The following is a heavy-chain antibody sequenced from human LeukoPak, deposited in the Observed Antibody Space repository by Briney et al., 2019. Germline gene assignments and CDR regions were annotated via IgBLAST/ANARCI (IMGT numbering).Heavy chain of an antibody. CDR2: ISGSGSST. D-gene: IGHD3-3*01. CDR1: GFTFSSYA. J-gene: IGHJ4*02. CDR3: AKDLLWAYYDFWSGYSSGNY. Sequence: GGSLRLSCAASGFTFSSYAMSWVRQAPGKGLEWVSAISGSGSSTYYADSVKGRFTISRDNSKNTLYLQMNSLRAEDTAVYYCAKDLLWAYYDFWSGYSSGNYWGQGTLVTVSS. V-gene: IGHV3-23*01.